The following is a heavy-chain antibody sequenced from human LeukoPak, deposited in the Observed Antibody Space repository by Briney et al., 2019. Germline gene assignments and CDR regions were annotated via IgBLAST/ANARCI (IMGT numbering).Heavy chain of an antibody. CDR1: GFTFSSYA. D-gene: IGHD3-16*02. Sequence: GGSLRLSCAASGFTFSSYAMHWVRQAPGKGLEYVSAISSNGGSTYYANSVKGRFTISRDNAKNSLYLQMNSLRAEDTAVYYCAKDSYDYVWGSYQAYYYYMDVWGKGTTVTISS. V-gene: IGHV3-64*01. CDR3: AKDSYDYVWGSYQAYYYYMDV. CDR2: ISSNGGST. J-gene: IGHJ6*03.